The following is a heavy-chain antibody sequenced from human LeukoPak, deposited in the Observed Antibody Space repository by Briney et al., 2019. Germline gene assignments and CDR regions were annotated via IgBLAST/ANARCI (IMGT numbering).Heavy chain of an antibody. Sequence: QPGGSLRLSCAASGFTFSNNAMSWVRQAPGKGLEWVSATSTSGGSAYYADSVKGRFTISRDNSKNTLYLQMNSLRAEDTAVYYCAIISYFFDYWGQGTLVTVSS. CDR2: TSTSGGSA. J-gene: IGHJ4*02. CDR3: AIISYFFDY. CDR1: GFTFSNNA. D-gene: IGHD2-2*01. V-gene: IGHV3-23*01.